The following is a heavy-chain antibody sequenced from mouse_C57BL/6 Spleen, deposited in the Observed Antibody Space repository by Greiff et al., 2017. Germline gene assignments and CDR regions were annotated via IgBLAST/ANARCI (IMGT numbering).Heavy chain of an antibody. CDR3: ARDYYGGSYWFAY. D-gene: IGHD1-1*01. J-gene: IGHJ3*01. CDR2: IDPSDSYT. V-gene: IGHV1-69*01. Sequence: VQLQQPGAELVMPGASVKLSCKASGYTFTSYWMHWVKQRPGQGLEWIGEIDPSDSYTNYNQKFKGKSTLTVDKSSSTAYMQLSSLTSEDSAVYYGARDYYGGSYWFAYWGQGTLVTVSA. CDR1: GYTFTSYW.